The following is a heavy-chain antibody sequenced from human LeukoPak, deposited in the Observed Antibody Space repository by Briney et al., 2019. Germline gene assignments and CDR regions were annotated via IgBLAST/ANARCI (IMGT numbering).Heavy chain of an antibody. V-gene: IGHV4-59*11. CDR3: ARVLQNYYHLDV. J-gene: IGHJ6*03. CDR1: GDSISSHY. CDR2: FFDSGST. Sequence: SETLSLTCTVFGDSISSHYWSWIRQPPGKGLEWMGFFFDSGSTNYKSSLESRVTMSVDTSKNQFSLKLSSVTAADTAVYYCARVLQNYYHLDVWGTGTTVTVSS. D-gene: IGHD2/OR15-2a*01.